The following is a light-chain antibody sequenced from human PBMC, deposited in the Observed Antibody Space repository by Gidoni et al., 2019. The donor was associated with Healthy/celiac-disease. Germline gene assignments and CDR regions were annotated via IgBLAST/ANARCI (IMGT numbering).Light chain of an antibody. CDR2: LGS. Sequence: DLVMTQSPLYLPVTPGEPASISCRSSQSLLHSNGYNYLDWYLQKPGQSPQLLIYLGSNRASGVPDRFSGSGSGTDFTLKISRVEAEDVGVYYCMQALQTPITFXQXTRLEIK. J-gene: IGKJ5*01. CDR3: MQALQTPIT. V-gene: IGKV2-28*01. CDR1: QSLLHSNGYNY.